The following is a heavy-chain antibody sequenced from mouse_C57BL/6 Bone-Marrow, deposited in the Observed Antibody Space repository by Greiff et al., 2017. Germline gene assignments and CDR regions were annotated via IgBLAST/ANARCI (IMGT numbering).Heavy chain of an antibody. CDR2: INPNNGGT. V-gene: IGHV1-26*01. CDR3: ARGKNYGRSFDY. J-gene: IGHJ2*01. CDR1: GYTFTDYY. Sequence: EVQLQQSGPELVKPGASVKISCKASGYTFTDYYMNWVKQSHGKSLEWIGDINPNNGGTSYNQKFKGKATLTVDKSSSTAYMELRSLTSEDSAVYYWARGKNYGRSFDYWGQGTTLTVSS. D-gene: IGHD1-1*01.